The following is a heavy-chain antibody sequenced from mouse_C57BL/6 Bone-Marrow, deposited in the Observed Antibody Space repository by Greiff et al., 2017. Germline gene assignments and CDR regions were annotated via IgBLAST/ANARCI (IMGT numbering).Heavy chain of an antibody. D-gene: IGHD2-3*01. CDR3: AKNGYYLACFAY. Sequence: QVQLQQPGAELVKPGASVKMSCTASGYTFTSYWITWLKQRPGQSLEWIGDFYPGSGSTNYNEKFKSKATLTVDKSSITAYMQLSSLTSEDSAVYYCAKNGYYLACFAYWGQGTLVTVSA. CDR2: FYPGSGST. CDR1: GYTFTSYW. J-gene: IGHJ3*01. V-gene: IGHV1-55*01.